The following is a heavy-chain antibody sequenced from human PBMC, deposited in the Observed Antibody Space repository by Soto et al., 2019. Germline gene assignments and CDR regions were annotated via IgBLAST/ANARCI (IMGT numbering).Heavy chain of an antibody. CDR3: ARDRTDSGYHTNWLDP. Sequence: SVKVSCKASGGTFGSDAITWVRQAPGQGLEWVGRIIPIFGTTNYAQNLQGRVTISADKSTLTSYMELHSLTSDDTALYYCARDRTDSGYHTNWLDPWGQGTQVTVSS. CDR2: IIPIFGTT. V-gene: IGHV1-69*06. D-gene: IGHD3-22*01. CDR1: GGTFGSDA. J-gene: IGHJ5*02.